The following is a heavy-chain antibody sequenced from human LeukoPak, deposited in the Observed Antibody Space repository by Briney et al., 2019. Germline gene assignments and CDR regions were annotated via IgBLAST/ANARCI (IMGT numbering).Heavy chain of an antibody. CDR2: INHSGST. CDR3: ARSEYRYHSSWYGY. CDR1: GGSFSGYY. Sequence: PSETLSLTCAVYGGSFSGYYWSWIRQPPGKGLEWIGEINHSGSTNYNPFLKSRVTISVDTSKNQFSLKLSSVTAADTAVYYCARSEYRYHSSWYGYWGQGTLVTVSS. D-gene: IGHD6-13*01. J-gene: IGHJ4*02. V-gene: IGHV4-34*01.